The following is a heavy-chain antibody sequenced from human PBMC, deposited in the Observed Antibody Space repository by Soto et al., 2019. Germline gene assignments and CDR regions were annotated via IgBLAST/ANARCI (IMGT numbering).Heavy chain of an antibody. CDR1: GFTFSSYS. CDR3: ARDTGFIFDF. Sequence: RGSLRLSCAASGFTFSSYSMNWVRQAPWKGLEWISYINSDSNAIYYADSVKGRFTISRDNAKTSLYLQMSSLRAEDTAVYYCARDTGFIFDFWRQGTLDIGSS. J-gene: IGHJ4*02. CDR2: INSDSNAI. D-gene: IGHD3-10*01. V-gene: IGHV3-48*01.